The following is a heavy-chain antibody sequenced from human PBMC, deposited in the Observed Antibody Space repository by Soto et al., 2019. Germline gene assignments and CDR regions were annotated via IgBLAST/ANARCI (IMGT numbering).Heavy chain of an antibody. V-gene: IGHV4-39*01. J-gene: IGHJ6*02. CDR1: GGSISSSSYY. CDR3: ARQYYYDSSGYYYYYYYGMDV. D-gene: IGHD3-22*01. CDR2: IYYSGST. Sequence: SSETLSLTCTVSGGSISSSSYYWGWIRQPPGKGLEWIGSIYYSGSTYYNPSLKSRVTISVDTSKNQFSLKLSSVTAADTAVYYCARQYYYDSSGYYYYYYYGMDVWGQGTTVTVSS.